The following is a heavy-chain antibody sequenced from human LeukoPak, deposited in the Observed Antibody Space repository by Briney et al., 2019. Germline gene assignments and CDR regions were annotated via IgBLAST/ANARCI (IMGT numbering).Heavy chain of an antibody. J-gene: IGHJ4*02. CDR2: ISGNKNYI. Sequence: PGGSLRLSCVASGFTFSSYIMNWVRQAPGKGLEWVSSISGNKNYIYYADSVGGRFTISRDNARDSLFLQMDSLRAEDTGVYYCARDPHNPGPIDYWGQGTLVTVSS. CDR1: GFTFSSYI. V-gene: IGHV3-21*01. CDR3: ARDPHNPGPIDY.